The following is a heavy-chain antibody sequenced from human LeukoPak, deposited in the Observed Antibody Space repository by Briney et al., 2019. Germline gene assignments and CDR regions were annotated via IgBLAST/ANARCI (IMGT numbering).Heavy chain of an antibody. V-gene: IGHV3-23*01. D-gene: IGHD3-22*01. CDR3: AKLVFKQSLLTPDLFDY. Sequence: GGSLRLSCAASGFTFSSYAMSWVRQAPGKGLEWVSAISGSGGSTYYADSVKGRFTISRDNSKNTLYLQMNSLRAEDTAVYYCAKLVFKQSLLTPDLFDYWGQGTLVTVSS. J-gene: IGHJ4*02. CDR1: GFTFSSYA. CDR2: ISGSGGST.